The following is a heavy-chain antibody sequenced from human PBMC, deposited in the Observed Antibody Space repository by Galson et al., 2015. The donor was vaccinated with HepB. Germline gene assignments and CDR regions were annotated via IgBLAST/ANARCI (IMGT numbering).Heavy chain of an antibody. CDR3: ARARNYYGSGSYYYYYYGMDV. CDR2: INPSGGST. CDR1: GYTFTSYY. D-gene: IGHD3-10*01. J-gene: IGHJ6*02. Sequence: SVKVSCKASGYTFTSYYMHWVRQAPGQGLEWMGIINPSGGSTSYAQKLQGRVTMTRDTSTSTVYMELSSLRSEDTAVYYCARARNYYGSGSYYYYYYGMDVWGQGTTVTVSS. V-gene: IGHV1-46*04.